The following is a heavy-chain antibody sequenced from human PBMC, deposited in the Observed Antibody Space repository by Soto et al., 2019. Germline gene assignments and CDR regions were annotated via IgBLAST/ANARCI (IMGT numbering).Heavy chain of an antibody. CDR2: MNPNSGNT. J-gene: IGHJ5*02. Sequence: QVQLVQSGAEVKKPGASVKVSCKASGYTFTSYDINWVRQATGQGLEWMGWMNPNSGNTGYAQKFQGRVTMTRNTSISTAYMELSSLRSEDTAVYYCARTLNSARGRKTWFDPWGQGTLVTVSS. CDR3: ARTLNSARGRKTWFDP. D-gene: IGHD1-26*01. V-gene: IGHV1-8*01. CDR1: GYTFTSYD.